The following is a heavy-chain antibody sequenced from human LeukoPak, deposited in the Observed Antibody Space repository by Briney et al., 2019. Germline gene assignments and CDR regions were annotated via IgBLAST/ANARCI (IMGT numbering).Heavy chain of an antibody. CDR3: ARRLSRDGYDHFDY. J-gene: IGHJ4*02. CDR2: IYYSGST. V-gene: IGHV4-31*03. D-gene: IGHD5-24*01. CDR1: GGSISSGGYY. Sequence: SETLSLTCTVSGGSISSGGYYWSWIRQHPGKGLEWIGYIYYSGSTYYNPSLKSRVTILVDTSKNQFSLKLSSVTAADTAVYYCARRLSRDGYDHFDYWGQGTLVTVSS.